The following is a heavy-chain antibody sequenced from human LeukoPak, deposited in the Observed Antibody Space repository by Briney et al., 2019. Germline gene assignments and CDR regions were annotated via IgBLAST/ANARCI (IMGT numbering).Heavy chain of an antibody. V-gene: IGHV1-18*04. CDR3: ARVGDVLRYFDWFRVPYNWFDP. D-gene: IGHD3-9*01. CDR2: ISAYNGNT. Sequence: ASVKVSCKASGYTFTSYGISWVRQAPGQGLEWMGWISAYNGNTNYAQKLQGRVTMTTDTSTSTAYMELRSLRSDDTAVYYCARVGDVLRYFDWFRVPYNWFDPWGQRTPVTVSS. CDR1: GYTFTSYG. J-gene: IGHJ5*02.